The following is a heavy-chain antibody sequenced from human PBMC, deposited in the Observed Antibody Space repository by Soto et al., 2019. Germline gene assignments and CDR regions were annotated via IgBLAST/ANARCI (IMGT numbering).Heavy chain of an antibody. CDR3: ARGWSGYLHYYGMDV. CDR2: ISSSSSYI. CDR1: GFTFSSYS. D-gene: IGHD3-3*01. Sequence: PGGSLRLSCAASGFTFSSYSMNWVRQAPGKGLEWVSSISSSSSYIYYADSVKGRFTISRDNAKNSLYLQMNSLRAEDTAVYYCARGWSGYLHYYGMDVWGQGTTVTVS. J-gene: IGHJ6*02. V-gene: IGHV3-21*01.